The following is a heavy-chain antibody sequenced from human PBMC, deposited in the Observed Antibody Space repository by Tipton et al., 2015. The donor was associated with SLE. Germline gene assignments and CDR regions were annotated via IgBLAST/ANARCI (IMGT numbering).Heavy chain of an antibody. Sequence: TLSLTCTVSGYSISSGYYWGWIRQPPGKGLEWIGTIYHSGSTYYNPSLKSRVTISVHTSKNQVSLKLNSVTAADTAVYYCARGRIRYTFHIWGQGTMVTVSS. J-gene: IGHJ3*02. CDR3: ARGRIRYTFHI. CDR2: IYHSGST. D-gene: IGHD1-1*01. CDR1: GYSISSGYY. V-gene: IGHV4-38-2*02.